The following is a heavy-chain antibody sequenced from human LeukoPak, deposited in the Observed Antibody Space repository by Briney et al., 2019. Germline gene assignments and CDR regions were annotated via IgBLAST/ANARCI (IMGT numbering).Heavy chain of an antibody. CDR2: ISYDGSNK. Sequence: GGPLRLSCAASGFTFSSYGMHWVRQAPGKGLEWVAVISYDGSNKYYADSVKGRFTISRDNSKNTLYLQMNSLRAEDTAVYYCAKGLSMGAHDYWGQGTLVTVSS. CDR3: AKGLSMGAHDY. V-gene: IGHV3-30*18. CDR1: GFTFSSYG. D-gene: IGHD1-26*01. J-gene: IGHJ4*02.